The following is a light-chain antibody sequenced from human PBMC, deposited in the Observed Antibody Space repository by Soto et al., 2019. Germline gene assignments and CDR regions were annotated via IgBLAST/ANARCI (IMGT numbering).Light chain of an antibody. Sequence: EIVLTNSHATLSFAPCERSTLSLRSSQSVITFLAWFQQKPCQPPRLLIYNASNRTTGIPARFSGSGSGTDFTLTISSLEPEDFAVYYCQQRGDWPPITFGEGTQLEIK. CDR2: NAS. J-gene: IGKJ5*01. CDR3: QQRGDWPPIT. V-gene: IGKV3-11*01. CDR1: QSVITF.